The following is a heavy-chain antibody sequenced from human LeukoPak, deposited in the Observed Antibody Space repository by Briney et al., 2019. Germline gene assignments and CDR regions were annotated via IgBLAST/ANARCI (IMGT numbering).Heavy chain of an antibody. CDR2: ISGGGGSP. V-gene: IGHV3-23*01. CDR3: AKDRAYYYYYMDV. Sequence: GGSLRLSCAASGFIFSNYAMSWVRQGPGKGLEWISSISGGGGSPKYSDSVKGRFTISRDNSKNTLYLQMNSLRAEDTAVYYCAKDRAYYYYYMDVWGKGTTVTISS. CDR1: GFIFSNYA. J-gene: IGHJ6*03. D-gene: IGHD5-24*01.